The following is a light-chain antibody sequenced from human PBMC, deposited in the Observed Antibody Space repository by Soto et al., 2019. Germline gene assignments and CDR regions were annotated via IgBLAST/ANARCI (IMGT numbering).Light chain of an antibody. V-gene: IGLV1-44*01. J-gene: IGLJ3*02. CDR1: SSNIGSNT. CDR2: SNN. Sequence: QSVLTQPPSASGTPGQRVTISCSGSSSNIGSNTVNWYQQLPGTAPKLLIYSNNQRPSGVPDRSSASKSGTSASLAISGLQSEDEAYYYCAAWDDSLNGGVFGGGTKLTVL. CDR3: AAWDDSLNGGV.